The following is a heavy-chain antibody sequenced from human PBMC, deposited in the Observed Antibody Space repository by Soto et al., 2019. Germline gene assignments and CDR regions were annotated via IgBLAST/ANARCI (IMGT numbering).Heavy chain of an antibody. D-gene: IGHD3-16*01. CDR3: ARLSWGTVPA. V-gene: IGHV4-59*12. Sequence: PSETLSLTCTVSGGSISGYSWSWIRQPPGKGLEWIGYIFYRGSTNYNPSLKSRVTISVDTSKNQFSLQLNSVTPEDTAVYYCARLSWGTVPAWGQGTLVTVSS. CDR1: GGSISGYS. CDR2: IFYRGST. J-gene: IGHJ5*02.